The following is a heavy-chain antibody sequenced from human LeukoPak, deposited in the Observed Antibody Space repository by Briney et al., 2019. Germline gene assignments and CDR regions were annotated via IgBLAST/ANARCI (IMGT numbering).Heavy chain of an antibody. CDR1: GYSISSGYY. CDR2: IYHSGST. J-gene: IGHJ3*02. CDR3: ARARGSYRDDAFDI. D-gene: IGHD1-26*01. Sequence: PSETLSLTCAVSGYSISSGYYWGWIRQPPGKGLEWIGSIYHSGSTYYNPSLKSRVTISVDTSKNQFSPKLSSVTAADTAVYYCARARGSYRDDAFDIWGQGTMVTVSS. V-gene: IGHV4-38-2*01.